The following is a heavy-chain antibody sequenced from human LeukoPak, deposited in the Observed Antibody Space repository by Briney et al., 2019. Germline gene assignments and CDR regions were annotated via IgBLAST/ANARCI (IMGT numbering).Heavy chain of an antibody. CDR2: ISHSGVTT. Sequence: GGSLRLSCAASGFTFGGYAMSWVRQVPGRGLEWVSTISHSGVTTYYADPVRGRFTISRDNSKNTLYLQMNSLGADDTAVYYCAKDIAKNSPYGMDVWGQGTTVTVSS. CDR1: GFTFGGYA. CDR3: AKDIAKNSPYGMDV. V-gene: IGHV3-23*01. D-gene: IGHD6-13*01. J-gene: IGHJ6*02.